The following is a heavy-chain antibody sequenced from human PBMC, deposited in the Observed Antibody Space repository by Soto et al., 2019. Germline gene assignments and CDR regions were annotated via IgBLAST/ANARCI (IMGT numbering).Heavy chain of an antibody. CDR1: SDSISRSHW. CDR3: ARAGWRNAFDI. Sequence: PSETLSLTCAVSSDSISRSHWLTWVRQPPGKGLEWVSSISSSSSYIYYADSVKGRFTISRDNAKNSLYLQMNSLRAEDTAVYYCARAGWRNAFDIWGQGTMVTVSS. V-gene: IGHV3-21*01. CDR2: ISSSSSYI. J-gene: IGHJ3*02.